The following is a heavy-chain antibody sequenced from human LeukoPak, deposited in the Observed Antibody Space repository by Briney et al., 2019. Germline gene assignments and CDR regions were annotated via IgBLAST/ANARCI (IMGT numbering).Heavy chain of an antibody. D-gene: IGHD3-10*01. J-gene: IGHJ4*02. CDR3: AKMGSPITMVRGVPFDY. CDR1: GFTFSNYG. CDR2: ISYHGNNK. Sequence: GGSLRLSCAASGFTFSNYGMHWVRQAPGKGLEWVAAISYHGNNKYYADSVKGRFTISRDNSKNTLYVQMNRLRAEDTAVYYCAKMGSPITMVRGVPFDYWGQGTLVTVSS. V-gene: IGHV3-30*18.